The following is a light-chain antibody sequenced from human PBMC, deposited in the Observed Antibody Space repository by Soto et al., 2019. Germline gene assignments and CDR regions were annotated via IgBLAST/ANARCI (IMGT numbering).Light chain of an antibody. CDR2: XAS. CDR1: QSVGRX. Sequence: DVQMTQSPSTLSASVGDKITITXRASQSVGRXXAXYQQXPGKAPEVLIYXASTLKYGVPSRXSGSGSGTEFSLTISSXQPXXXXTYFCQQYESQSTFG. J-gene: IGKJ1*01. V-gene: IGKV1-5*03. CDR3: QQYESQST.